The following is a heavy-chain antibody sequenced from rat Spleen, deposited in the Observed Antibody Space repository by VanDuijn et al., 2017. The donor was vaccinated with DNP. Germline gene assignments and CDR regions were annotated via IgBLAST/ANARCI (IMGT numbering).Heavy chain of an antibody. V-gene: IGHV5-31*01. J-gene: IGHJ2*01. Sequence: EVQLVESAGGPVQPGRSLKLSCVASGFIFSNYWMTWIRQAPGKGLEWVASISSTGDNTYYSDSVKGRFSLSRDNAKSTLYLQLNSLRSEDTATYYCTSNPHIRTAAPFDYWGQGVMVTVSS. D-gene: IGHD3-8*01. CDR3: TSNPHIRTAAPFDY. CDR2: ISSTGDNT. CDR1: GFIFSNYW.